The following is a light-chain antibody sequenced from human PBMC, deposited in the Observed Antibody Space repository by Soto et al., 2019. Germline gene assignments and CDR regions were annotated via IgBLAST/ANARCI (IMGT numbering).Light chain of an antibody. CDR2: DAS. V-gene: IGKV3-11*01. J-gene: IGKJ4*01. CDR3: QQRSNWPPLT. Sequence: EMVLTQSPATLSLSPGERATRSCRASQSVKNYLAWYQQKPGQAPRLLIWDASNRATGIPARFSGSGSGTDFTLTISSLEPEDFAVYYCQQRSNWPPLTFGGGTKVEIK. CDR1: QSVKNY.